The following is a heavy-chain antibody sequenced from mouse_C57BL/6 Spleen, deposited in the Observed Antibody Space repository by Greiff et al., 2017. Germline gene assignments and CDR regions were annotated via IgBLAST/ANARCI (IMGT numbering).Heavy chain of an antibody. D-gene: IGHD2-5*01. J-gene: IGHJ2*01. Sequence: VQLQQSVAELVRPGASVKLSCTASGFNIKNTYMHWVKQRPEQGLEWIGRIDPANGNTKYAPKFPGKATITADPSSNTAYLQLSSLTSEDTAIYYCARDLYYYSNLFYDWGQGTTLTVSS. CDR1: GFNIKNTY. CDR3: ARDLYYYSNLFYD. V-gene: IGHV14-3*01. CDR2: IDPANGNT.